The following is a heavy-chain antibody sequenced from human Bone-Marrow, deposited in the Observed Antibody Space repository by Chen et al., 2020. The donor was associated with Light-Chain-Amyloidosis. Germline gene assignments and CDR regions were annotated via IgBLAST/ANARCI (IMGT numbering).Heavy chain of an antibody. CDR1: GHSVPTNSAA. CDR2: TYFRSKWYN. V-gene: IGHV6-1*01. J-gene: IGHJ4*02. Sequence: QQLQKGPGSAKPAQTLSLTSAIYGHSVPTNSAAWNWIRQSPSRGLEWPGRTYFRSKWYNDYAVSVKSRITNNPDTSKNQFSLQLNSVTAEDTAVYYCARMGIAVAGEEEWGQGTLVTVSS. D-gene: IGHD6-19*01. CDR3: ARMGIAVAGEEE.